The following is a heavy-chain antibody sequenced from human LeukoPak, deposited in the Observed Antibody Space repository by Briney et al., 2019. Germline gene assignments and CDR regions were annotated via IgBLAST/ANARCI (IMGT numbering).Heavy chain of an antibody. CDR2: ISGSGGST. CDR3: AKDQEDYYDSSGYYYFGY. J-gene: IGHJ4*02. CDR1: GFTFSSYA. V-gene: IGHV3-23*01. Sequence: GGSLRLSCAASGFTFSSYAMSWVRQAPGKGLEWVSAISGSGGSTYYADSVKGRFTISRDNSKNTLYLQMNSLRAEDTAEYYCAKDQEDYYDSSGYYYFGYWGQGTLVTVSS. D-gene: IGHD3-22*01.